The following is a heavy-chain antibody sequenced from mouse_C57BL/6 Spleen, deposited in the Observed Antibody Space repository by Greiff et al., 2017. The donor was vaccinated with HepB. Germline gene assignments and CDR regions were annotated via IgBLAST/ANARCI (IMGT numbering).Heavy chain of an antibody. V-gene: IGHV1-50*01. J-gene: IGHJ1*03. Sequence: VQLQQPGAELVKPGASVKLSCKASGYTFTSYWMQWVKQRPGQGLEWIGEIDPSDSYTNYNQKFKGKATLTVDTSSSTAYMQLSSLTSEDSAVYYCARRCLWYFDVWGTGTTVTVSS. CDR3: ARRCLWYFDV. CDR2: IDPSDSYT. CDR1: GYTFTSYW.